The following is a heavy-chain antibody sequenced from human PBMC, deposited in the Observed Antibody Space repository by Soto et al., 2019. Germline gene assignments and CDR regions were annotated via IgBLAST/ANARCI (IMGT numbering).Heavy chain of an antibody. Sequence: SETLSLTCSVSGGSMSNHYWSWIRQPPGKGLEWIGDIYYSGSTDYNPSLKSRVSISVDASKSQFFLKLNAVTAADTAVYFCARVSYYYDNSGYSYGWFGPWGQGTLVTVSS. J-gene: IGHJ5*02. CDR3: ARVSYYYDNSGYSYGWFGP. CDR2: IYYSGST. CDR1: GGSMSNHY. V-gene: IGHV4-59*11. D-gene: IGHD3-22*01.